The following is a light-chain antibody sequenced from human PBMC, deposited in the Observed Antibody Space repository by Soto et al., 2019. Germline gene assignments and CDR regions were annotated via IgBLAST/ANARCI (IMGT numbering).Light chain of an antibody. CDR3: TSYTSSSTRV. CDR1: SSDVGGYNY. V-gene: IGLV2-14*03. J-gene: IGLJ1*01. CDR2: DVS. Sequence: QSALTQPASVSGSPGQSITLSCTGTSSDVGGYNYVSWYQQHPGKAPKLMIYDVSNRPSGVSNRFYGSTSGNTASLTISGLQAEDEADYYCTSYTSSSTRVFGTGTKLTVL.